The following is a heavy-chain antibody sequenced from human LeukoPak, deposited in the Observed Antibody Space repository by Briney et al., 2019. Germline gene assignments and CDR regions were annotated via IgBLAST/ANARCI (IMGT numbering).Heavy chain of an antibody. D-gene: IGHD1-1*01. J-gene: IGHJ5*02. CDR3: AKDGSRYKWNDGGFDP. CDR1: GFTFSSYA. Sequence: GGSLRLSCAASGFTFSSYAMSWVRQAPGKGLEWVSAISGSGGSTYYADSVKGRFTISRDNSKNTLYLQMNSLRAEDTAVYYCAKDGSRYKWNDGGFDPWGQGTLVTVSS. V-gene: IGHV3-23*01. CDR2: ISGSGGST.